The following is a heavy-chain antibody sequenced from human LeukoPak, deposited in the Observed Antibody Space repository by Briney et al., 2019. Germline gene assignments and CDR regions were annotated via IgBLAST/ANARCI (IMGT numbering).Heavy chain of an antibody. CDR1: GFTFSSYA. CDR2: IRGSGGCR. CDR3: AKGYGGWSFDY. D-gene: IGHD4-23*01. V-gene: IGHV3-23*01. J-gene: IGHJ4*02. Sequence: GGSLRLSCVASGFTFSSYAMSWFRQAPVKGLEWVSGIRGSGGCRYYVDSVKGRFTISRDNSKNTLYLKMYTLRAEDTTIYYCAKGYGGWSFDYWGQGTLVTVSS.